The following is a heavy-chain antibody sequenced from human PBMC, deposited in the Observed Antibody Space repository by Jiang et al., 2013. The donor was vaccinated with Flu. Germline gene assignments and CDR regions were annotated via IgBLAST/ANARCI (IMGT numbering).Heavy chain of an antibody. Sequence: AASGFTFSSYGMHWVRQAPGKGLEWVAVISYDGSNKYYADSVKGRFTISRDNSKNTLYLQMNSLRAEDTAVYYCAKGGSTSIYYYYGMDVWGQGTTVTVSS. CDR2: ISYDGSNK. CDR3: AKGGSTSIYYYYGMDV. J-gene: IGHJ6*02. CDR1: GFTFSSYG. V-gene: IGHV3-30*18. D-gene: IGHD2-2*01.